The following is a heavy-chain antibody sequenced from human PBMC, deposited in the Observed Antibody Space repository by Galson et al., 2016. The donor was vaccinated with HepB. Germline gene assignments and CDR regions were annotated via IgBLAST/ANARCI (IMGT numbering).Heavy chain of an antibody. Sequence: SETLSLTCAVSGGSISSDVWWSWVRQPPGKELEWIGEIYYTGSTNYNPSLKSRVTISVDKSKNQVSLSLTSVTAADTAVYYCATAPGITVAGIYFFDYWGQGILVTVSS. CDR3: ATAPGITVAGIYFFDY. D-gene: IGHD6-19*01. CDR2: IYYTGST. CDR1: GGSISSDVW. J-gene: IGHJ4*02. V-gene: IGHV4-4*02.